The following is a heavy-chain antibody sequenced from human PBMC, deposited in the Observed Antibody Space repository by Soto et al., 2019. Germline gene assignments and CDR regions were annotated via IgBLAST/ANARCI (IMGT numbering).Heavy chain of an antibody. V-gene: IGHV4-31*03. CDR3: ARVTIRWYYFET. J-gene: IGHJ4*02. D-gene: IGHD3-16*01. CDR2: IYYSGTT. Sequence: KTSETLSLTCTVSVVYISSGGYYCSWFRQQPGKGLEWIGYIYYSGTTEYNPSLESRVAISLDPSKRNFSLRMNSVTAADTAVYYCARVTIRWYYFETWGQGTLVTVSS. CDR1: VVYISSGGYY.